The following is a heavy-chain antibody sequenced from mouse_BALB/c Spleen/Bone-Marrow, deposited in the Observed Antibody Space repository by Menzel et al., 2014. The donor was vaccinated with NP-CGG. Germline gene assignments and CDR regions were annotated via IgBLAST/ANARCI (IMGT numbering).Heavy chain of an antibody. V-gene: IGHV5-4*02. CDR3: ARGGQLGAMDY. CDR2: ISDGGSYT. J-gene: IGHJ4*01. D-gene: IGHD3-2*01. Sequence: DVMLVESGGGLVKPGGSLKLSCAASGFTFSDYYMYWVRQTPEKRLEWVATISDGGSYTYYPDSVKGQFTISRDNARNNLYLQMSSLKSEDTAMYYCARGGQLGAMDYWGQGTSVTVSS. CDR1: GFTFSDYY.